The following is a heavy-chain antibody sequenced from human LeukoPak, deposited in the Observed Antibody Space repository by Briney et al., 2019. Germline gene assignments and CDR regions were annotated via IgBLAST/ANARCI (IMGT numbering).Heavy chain of an antibody. V-gene: IGHV4-4*07. CDR2: IYTSGST. CDR3: ARHKQYRSSTSCPNWFDP. J-gene: IGHJ5*02. Sequence: SETLSLTCTVSGGSISSYYWSWIRQPAGKGLEWIGRIYTSGSTNYDASLKSRVSMSVDTSKNQFSLKLSSVTAADTAVYYCARHKQYRSSTSCPNWFDPWGQGTLVTVSS. D-gene: IGHD2-2*01. CDR1: GGSISSYY.